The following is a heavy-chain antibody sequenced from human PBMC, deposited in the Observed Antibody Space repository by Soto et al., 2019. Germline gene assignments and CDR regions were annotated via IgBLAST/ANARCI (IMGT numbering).Heavy chain of an antibody. V-gene: IGHV1-18*01. CDR2: ISVYNGNI. D-gene: IGHD3-10*01. Sequence: QVQLLQSGAEVKKPGASVKVSCKASGYMFNTYGITWVRQAPGQGLEWMGWISVYNGNIDYAQKFEGRVTMTTDTSTSPAYMELKRLTSGDTAVYYCARTYGSGDYFLPFEYWGQGTPVSVSS. J-gene: IGHJ4*02. CDR1: GYMFNTYG. CDR3: ARTYGSGDYFLPFEY.